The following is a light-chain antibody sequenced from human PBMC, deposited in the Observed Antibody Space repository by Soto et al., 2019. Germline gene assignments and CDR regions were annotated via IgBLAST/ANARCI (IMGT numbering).Light chain of an antibody. Sequence: QSVLTQPASLSGSPGQSITISCTGTSSDVGGYNFVSWYQQHPGKAPKLMIYDVSNRPSGVSPRFSGSKSGNTASLTISGLQAEDEAEYYCSSYTSSSTLRVFGGGTKLTVL. J-gene: IGLJ2*01. CDR3: SSYTSSSTLRV. V-gene: IGLV2-14*01. CDR2: DVS. CDR1: SSDVGGYNF.